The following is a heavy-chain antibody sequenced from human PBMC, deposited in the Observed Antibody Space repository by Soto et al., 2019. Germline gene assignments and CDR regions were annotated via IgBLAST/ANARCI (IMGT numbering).Heavy chain of an antibody. J-gene: IGHJ4*02. CDR1: GYSISSGYY. V-gene: IGHV4-38-2*01. CDR2: IYHSGST. CDR3: ARVSSTSCYTD. D-gene: IGHD2-2*02. Sequence: SETLSLTCAVSGYSISSGYYWGWIRQPPGKGLEWIGSIYHSGSTYYNPSLKSRVTISVDTSKNQFSLKLSSVTAADTAVYYCARVSSTSCYTDWGQGTLVTVSS.